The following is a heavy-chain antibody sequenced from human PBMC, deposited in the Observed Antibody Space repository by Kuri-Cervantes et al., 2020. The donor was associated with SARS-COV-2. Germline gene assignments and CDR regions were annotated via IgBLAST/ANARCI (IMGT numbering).Heavy chain of an antibody. CDR3: AKDKGCGELFFDY. CDR1: GLTFNNYA. Sequence: GESLKISCTASGLTFNNYAMRWVRQAPGKGLEWVSGISGDGDRADYADSVKGRFTISRDNSKNMLYLQMNSLRVEDTAVYYCAKDKGCGELFFDYWGQGTLVTVSS. J-gene: IGHJ4*02. D-gene: IGHD3-10*01. CDR2: ISGDGDRA. V-gene: IGHV3-23*01.